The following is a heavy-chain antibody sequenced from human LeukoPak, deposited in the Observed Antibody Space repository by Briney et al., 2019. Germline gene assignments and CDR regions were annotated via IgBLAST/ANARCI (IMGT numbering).Heavy chain of an antibody. CDR2: ISWNSGSR. V-gene: IGHV3-9*01. J-gene: IGHJ4*02. D-gene: IGHD4-23*01. CDR1: GFTFDDFA. Sequence: GRSLRLSCVTSGFTFDDFAIYWARQAPGKGLEWVSGISWNSGSRSYADSVKGRFTISRDNAKNSVYLQMDGLGTEDTALYAKEYGGRSLDYWGQGTLVTVSS. CDR3: EYGGRSLDY.